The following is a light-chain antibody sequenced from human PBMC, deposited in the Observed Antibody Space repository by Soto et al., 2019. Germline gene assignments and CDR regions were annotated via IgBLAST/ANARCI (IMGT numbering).Light chain of an antibody. Sequence: DIQMTQSPSTLSASVGDRVIITCRASQSINNWLAWYQQRPGKAPKLLIYKASNLASGVPSRFSGSGSGTEFTLTISSLQPADFATYYCQPYNNYPRTFGHGTKVEIK. V-gene: IGKV1-5*03. CDR3: QPYNNYPRT. CDR1: QSINNW. J-gene: IGKJ1*01. CDR2: KAS.